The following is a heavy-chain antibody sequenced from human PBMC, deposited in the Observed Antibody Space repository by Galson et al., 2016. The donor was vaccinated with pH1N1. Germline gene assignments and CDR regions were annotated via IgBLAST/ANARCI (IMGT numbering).Heavy chain of an antibody. D-gene: IGHD3-22*01. CDR3: VKDRAFYYDSSGYDYAFDI. J-gene: IGHJ3*02. CDR2: ISWNRGAI. V-gene: IGHV3-9*01. Sequence: SLRLSCAASGFTFEGFALHWVRQGPGKGLEWVSGISWNRGAIDYSESVKGRFTISRDNPKNSLYLQMDSLRAEDTALYYCVKDRAFYYDSSGYDYAFDIWGQGTMVTVAS. CDR1: GFTFEGFA.